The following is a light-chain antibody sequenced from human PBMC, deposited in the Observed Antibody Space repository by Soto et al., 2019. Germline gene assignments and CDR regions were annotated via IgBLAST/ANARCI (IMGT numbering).Light chain of an antibody. CDR2: GAS. J-gene: IGKJ1*01. CDR1: QSISSN. Sequence: EIVMTQSPATLSVSPGERATLSCRASQSISSNLAWYQKNPGQDPRILIFGASTRATGIPARFSGIVSGTEFNLTLRRLQSEDCAVYDGQQSNNWTTTFGQWTKVDIK. V-gene: IGKV3-15*01. CDR3: QQSNNWTTT.